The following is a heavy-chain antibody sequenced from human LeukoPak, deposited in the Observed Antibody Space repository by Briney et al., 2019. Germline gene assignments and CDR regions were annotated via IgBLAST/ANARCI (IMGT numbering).Heavy chain of an antibody. CDR3: ARAPHSGSYFDY. D-gene: IGHD1-26*01. CDR2: IRYDGSNK. V-gene: IGHV3-30*02. CDR1: GFTFSSYG. J-gene: IGHJ4*02. Sequence: GGSLRLSCAASGFTFSSYGMHWVRQAPGKGLEWVTFIRYDGSNKYYADSVKGRFTISRDNAKNSLYLQMNSLRAEDTAVYYCARAPHSGSYFDYWGQGTLVTVSS.